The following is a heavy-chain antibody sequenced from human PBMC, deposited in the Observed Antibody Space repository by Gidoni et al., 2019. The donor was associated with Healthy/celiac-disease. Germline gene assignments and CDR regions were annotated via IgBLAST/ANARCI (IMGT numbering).Heavy chain of an antibody. CDR2: INPISGGT. CDR1: GYTFTGYY. Sequence: QVQLVQSGAEVKKPGASVKVSCKASGYTFTGYYMHWVRQAPGQGLEWMGWINPISGGTNYAQKFQGRFTMTRDTSISTAYMELSRLRSDDTAVYYCAREEVDPRFDYWGQGTLVTVSS. J-gene: IGHJ4*02. CDR3: AREEVDPRFDY. V-gene: IGHV1-2*02.